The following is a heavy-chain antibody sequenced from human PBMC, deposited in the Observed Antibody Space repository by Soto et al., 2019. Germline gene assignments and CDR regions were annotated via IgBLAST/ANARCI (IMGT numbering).Heavy chain of an antibody. CDR1: GFTFTSSA. CDR2: IVVGSGNT. Sequence: SVKVSCKASGFTFTSSAVQWVRQARGQRLEWIGWIVVGSGNTNYAQKFQERVTITRDMSTSTAYMELSSLRSEDTAVYYCARASGIVATIWCQVFAPWGQGTLVTVSS. CDR3: ARASGIVATIWCQVFAP. V-gene: IGHV1-58*01. J-gene: IGHJ5*02. D-gene: IGHD5-12*01.